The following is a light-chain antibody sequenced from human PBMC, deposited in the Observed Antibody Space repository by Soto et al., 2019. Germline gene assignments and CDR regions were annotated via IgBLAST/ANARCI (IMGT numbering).Light chain of an antibody. CDR3: LQTYADSLT. J-gene: IGKJ5*01. Sequence: DIQMTQSPSSLSASIGDRVTIACRTSQTISTYLNWYQQKPGQAPVLLIYAASILGSGVPSRFSGSGSGTDFTLALSGLQPEDFATYYCLQTYADSLTFGHGTRLDIK. CDR2: AAS. CDR1: QTISTY. V-gene: IGKV1-39*01.